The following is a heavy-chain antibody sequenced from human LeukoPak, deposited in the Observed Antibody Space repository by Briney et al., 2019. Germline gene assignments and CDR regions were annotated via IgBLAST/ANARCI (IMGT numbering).Heavy chain of an antibody. Sequence: GGSLRLSCAASGFTFSNYWMTWVRQAPGKGLEWVANIKQDGSEKYYVDSVEGRFTISRDNAKNSLFLQMNSLRAEDTAVYYCARNMGDYWGQGTLVTVSS. CDR3: ARNMGDY. CDR2: IKQDGSEK. J-gene: IGHJ4*02. V-gene: IGHV3-7*04. D-gene: IGHD2/OR15-2a*01. CDR1: GFTFSNYW.